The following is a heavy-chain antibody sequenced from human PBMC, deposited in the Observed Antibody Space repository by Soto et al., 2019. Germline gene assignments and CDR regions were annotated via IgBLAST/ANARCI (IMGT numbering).Heavy chain of an antibody. CDR1: GGSISSYY. J-gene: IGHJ6*02. CDR2: IYTSGST. CDR3: ARDVGVVVPAAITYYYYYGMDV. Sequence: SETLSLTCTVSGGSISSYYWSWIRQAAGKGLEWIGRIYTSGSTNYNPSLKSRVTMSVDTSKNQFSLKLSSVTAADPAVDYCARDVGVVVPAAITYYYYYGMDVWGQGTTVTVSS. D-gene: IGHD2-2*01. V-gene: IGHV4-4*07.